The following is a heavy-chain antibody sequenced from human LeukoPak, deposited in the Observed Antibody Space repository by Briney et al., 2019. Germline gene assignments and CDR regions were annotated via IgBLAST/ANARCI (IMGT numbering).Heavy chain of an antibody. Sequence: GGSLRLSCAASGFTFDDYGMSWVRQAPGEGLEWVSGINWNGGSTGYADSVKGRFTISRDNAKNSLYLQMNSLRAEDTALYYCARGDYSDYYYYMDVWGKGTTVTVSS. CDR1: GFTFDDYG. J-gene: IGHJ6*03. V-gene: IGHV3-20*04. CDR2: INWNGGST. D-gene: IGHD4-17*01. CDR3: ARGDYSDYYYYMDV.